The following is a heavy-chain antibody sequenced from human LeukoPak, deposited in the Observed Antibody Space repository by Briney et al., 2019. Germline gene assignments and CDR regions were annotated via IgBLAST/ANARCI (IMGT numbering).Heavy chain of an antibody. CDR1: GYTFTSYD. CDR2: MNPNSGNT. CDR3: ARVAGDSSGYVDY. D-gene: IGHD3-22*01. V-gene: IGHV1-8*01. J-gene: IGHJ4*02. Sequence: GASVKVSCKASGYTFTSYDTNWVRQATGQGLEWMGWMNPNSGNTGYAQKFQGRVTMTRNTSISTAYMELSSLRSEDAAVYYCARVAGDSSGYVDYWGQGTLVTVSS.